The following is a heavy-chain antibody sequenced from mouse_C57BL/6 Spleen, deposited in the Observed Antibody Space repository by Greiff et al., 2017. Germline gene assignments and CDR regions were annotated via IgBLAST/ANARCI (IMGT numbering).Heavy chain of an antibody. J-gene: IGHJ2*01. V-gene: IGHV5-4*01. CDR2: ISDGGSYT. D-gene: IGHD2-12*01. Sequence: EVQLVESGGGLVKPGGSLKLSCAASGFTFSSYAMSWVRQTPEKRLEWVATISDGGSYTYYPDNVKGRFTISRDNAKNNLYLQMSHLKSEDTAMYYCATSSYDGYYFDYWGQGTTLTVSS. CDR1: GFTFSSYA. CDR3: ATSSYDGYYFDY.